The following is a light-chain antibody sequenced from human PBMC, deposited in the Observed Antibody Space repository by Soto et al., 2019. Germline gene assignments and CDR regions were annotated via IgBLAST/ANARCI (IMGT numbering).Light chain of an antibody. CDR2: DVF. CDR3: SSYTTRSTFV. J-gene: IGLJ1*01. V-gene: IGLV2-14*01. CDR1: NSDVGAYES. Sequence: QSVLPQPASVSGSPGQSITITCTGTNSDVGAYESVSWYQQHPGKAPKLLIYDVFNRPSGGSNRFSGSKSGNTASLTISDLEAEDEADYYCSSYTTRSTFVFGIGTKVTVL.